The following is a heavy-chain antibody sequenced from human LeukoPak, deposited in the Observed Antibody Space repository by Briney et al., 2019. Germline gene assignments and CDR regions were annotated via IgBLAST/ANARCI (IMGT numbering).Heavy chain of an antibody. CDR1: GYTFTSYG. CDR2: ISAYNGNT. J-gene: IGHJ4*02. V-gene: IGHV1-18*01. D-gene: IGHD3-10*01. CDR3: ARAPTSYTSGSFSKYYFDY. Sequence: SVKVSCKASGYTFTSYGISWVRQAPGQGLEWMGWISAYNGNTNYAQKLQGRVTMTTDTSTSTAYMELRSLRSDDAAVYYCARAPTSYTSGSFSKYYFDYWGQGTLVTVSS.